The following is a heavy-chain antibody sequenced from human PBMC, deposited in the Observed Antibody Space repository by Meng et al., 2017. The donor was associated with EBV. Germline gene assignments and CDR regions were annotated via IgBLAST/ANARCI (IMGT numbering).Heavy chain of an antibody. CDR2: LIPMVGAP. D-gene: IGHD3-10*01. V-gene: IGHV1-69*01. J-gene: IGHJ4*02. CDR1: GGTFRSDA. Sequence: VELPDSGAGVQKPGLSVTGPCRPSGGTFRSDAVSWVRQAPGQGLEWMGGLIPMVGAPHYAQKFQGRVTIIADESTSTHSMELNSLRSEDTAMYYCASESGRGFTPDYWGQGTLVTVSS. CDR3: ASESGRGFTPDY.